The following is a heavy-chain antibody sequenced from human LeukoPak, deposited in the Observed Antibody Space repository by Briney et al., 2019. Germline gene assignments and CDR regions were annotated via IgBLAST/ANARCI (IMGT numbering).Heavy chain of an antibody. CDR2: ISISGTKT. J-gene: IGHJ4*02. V-gene: IGHV3-23*01. D-gene: IGHD4-17*01. CDR1: DFDFSSHA. Sequence: GSLRLSCEASDFDFSSHAMTWVRQAPGKGLEWLSAISISGTKTYYGDSVKGRFFFSRDNSKNTLYLHMNSLRVGDTGIYYCANEIRPNDYWGQGTLVTVAS. CDR3: ANEIRPNDY.